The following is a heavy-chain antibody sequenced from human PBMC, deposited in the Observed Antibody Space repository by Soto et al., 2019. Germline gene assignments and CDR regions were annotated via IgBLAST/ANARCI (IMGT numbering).Heavy chain of an antibody. CDR3: ARELLFYDSDGFSWDDAFDI. CDR1: GGSLSSSAYS. J-gene: IGHJ3*02. Sequence: SETLSLTCAVSGGSLSSSAYSWSWIRQPPGKGLEWIGFIYQSGSTYYNPSLKSRVTMSLDRPKNQFSLKLSSVTAADTAVYYCARELLFYDSDGFSWDDAFDIWGQGTMVTVPS. V-gene: IGHV4-30-2*01. CDR2: IYQSGST. D-gene: IGHD3-22*01.